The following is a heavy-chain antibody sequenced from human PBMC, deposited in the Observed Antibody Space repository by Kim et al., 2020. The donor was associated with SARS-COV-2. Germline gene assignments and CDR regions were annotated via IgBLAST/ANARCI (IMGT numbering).Heavy chain of an antibody. J-gene: IGHJ4*02. CDR3: ARGRGYYDSSGSFDY. CDR1: GGSISSYY. CDR2: IYYSGST. Sequence: SETLSLTCTVSGGSISSYYWSWIRQPPGQGLEWIGYIYYSGSTNYNPSLKSRVTISVDTSKNQFSLNLSSVTAADTAVYYCARGRGYYDSSGSFDYWGQGTLVTVSS. D-gene: IGHD3-22*01. V-gene: IGHV4-59*01.